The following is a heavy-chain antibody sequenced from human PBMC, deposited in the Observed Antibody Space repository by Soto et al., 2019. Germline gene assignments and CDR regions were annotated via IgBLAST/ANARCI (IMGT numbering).Heavy chain of an antibody. CDR2: RYYSGNT. J-gene: IGHJ4*02. V-gene: IGHV4-30-4*01. Sequence: HVQLQESGPGPVTPSQTLSLSCTVSGVSITSGSYYWTWVRQSPGQGLEWIGYRYYSGNTYYNPSLNGRATISVDTLNNQFSLKLTSVTAADTAVYYCARGGYDTSGQTFIGWGPDCWGQGTLGTVSS. CDR3: ARGGYDTSGQTFIGWGPDC. CDR1: GVSITSGSYY. D-gene: IGHD3-22*01.